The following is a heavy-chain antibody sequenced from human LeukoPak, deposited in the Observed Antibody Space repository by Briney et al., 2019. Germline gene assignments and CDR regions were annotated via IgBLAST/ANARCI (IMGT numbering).Heavy chain of an antibody. CDR2: ISYDGSNK. Sequence: GGSLRLSCAASVFTFRTYGMHWVRQAPGKGLEWVAVISYDGSNKYYADSVKGRFTISRDNSKNTLYLQMNSLRADDTAVYYCAKGVWVVRGVIGDAFDIWGQGTMVTVSS. J-gene: IGHJ3*02. CDR3: AKGVWVVRGVIGDAFDI. D-gene: IGHD3-10*01. V-gene: IGHV3-30*18. CDR1: VFTFRTYG.